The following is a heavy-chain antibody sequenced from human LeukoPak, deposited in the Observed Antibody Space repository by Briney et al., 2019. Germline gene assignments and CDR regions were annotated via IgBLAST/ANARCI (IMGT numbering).Heavy chain of an antibody. CDR2: ISYDGSNK. V-gene: IGHV3-30-3*01. J-gene: IGHJ4*02. Sequence: GGSLRLSCAASGFTFSSYAMHWVRQAPGKGLEWVAVISYDGSNKYYADSVKGRFTISRDNSKNTLYLQMNSLRAEDTAVYYCARGGKRYYDILTGYPPSTWGADYWGQGTLVTVSS. CDR3: ARGGKRYYDILTGYPPSTWGADY. CDR1: GFTFSSYA. D-gene: IGHD3-9*01.